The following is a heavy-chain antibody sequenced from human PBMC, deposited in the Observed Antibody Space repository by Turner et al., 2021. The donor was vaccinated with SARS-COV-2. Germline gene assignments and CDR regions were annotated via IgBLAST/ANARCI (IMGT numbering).Heavy chain of an antibody. CDR2: MSSSTIYT. Sequence: QVQLVESGGGLVKPGGSLRLSCAASGFTFSDYFMSWIRQAPGKGLEWVSYMSSSTIYTNYADSVKGRFTISRDNAKNSLYLQMNSLRAEDTAVYYCARSKFPYYYYGMDVWGQGTTVTVSS. J-gene: IGHJ6*02. CDR3: ARSKFPYYYYGMDV. CDR1: GFTFSDYF. D-gene: IGHD2-21*01. V-gene: IGHV3-11*06.